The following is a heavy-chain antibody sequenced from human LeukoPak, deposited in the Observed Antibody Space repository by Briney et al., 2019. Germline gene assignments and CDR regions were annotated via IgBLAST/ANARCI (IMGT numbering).Heavy chain of an antibody. CDR3: TTRGGSFSIFDY. Sequence: GGSLRLSCAASRFTFSDAWTSWVRQAPGKGLEWVGRIKSKTDGGTTDYAAPVKGRFTISRDDSKNTLYLQMNSLKTEDTAVYYCTTRGGSFSIFDYWGQGTLVTVSS. J-gene: IGHJ4*02. CDR2: IKSKTDGGTT. CDR1: RFTFSDAW. D-gene: IGHD1-26*01. V-gene: IGHV3-15*01.